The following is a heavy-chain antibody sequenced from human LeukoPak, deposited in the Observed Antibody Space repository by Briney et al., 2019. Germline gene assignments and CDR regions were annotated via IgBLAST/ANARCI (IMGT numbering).Heavy chain of an antibody. D-gene: IGHD2-21*01. CDR3: ARKGPEHLPTYFDH. CDR2: IWPSGST. V-gene: IGHV4-4*08. CDR1: GGSISSYY. Sequence: PSETLSLTCTVSGGSISSYYWSWIRQSPGQGLEWIGYIWPSGSTNYNPSLSGRVAISLDKSRNHFTLMVTAVTAADTAFYYCARKGPEHLPTYFDHWGRGILVTVSS. J-gene: IGHJ4*02.